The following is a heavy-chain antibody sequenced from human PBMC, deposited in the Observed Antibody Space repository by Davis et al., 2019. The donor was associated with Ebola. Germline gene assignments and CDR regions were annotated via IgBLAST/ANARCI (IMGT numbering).Heavy chain of an antibody. CDR1: GFILTNYA. D-gene: IGHD6-19*01. CDR3: ARDRVYSSGFDY. J-gene: IGHJ4*02. Sequence: ASVKVSCKASGFILTNYAIHWVRQAPGQRLEWMGWVHGGNGNTKYSQRFQGRVTITRDTSASTAYMELSSLRSEDTAVYYCARDRVYSSGFDYWGQGTLVTVSS. V-gene: IGHV1-3*01. CDR2: VHGGNGNT.